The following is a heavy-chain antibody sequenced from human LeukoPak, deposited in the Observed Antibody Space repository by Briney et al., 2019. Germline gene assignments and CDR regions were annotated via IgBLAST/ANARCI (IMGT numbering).Heavy chain of an antibody. CDR3: ARIDSHITWYFDF. V-gene: IGHV3-7*01. CDR1: GFTFSNYW. D-gene: IGHD2-21*01. CDR2: IKQDGSER. Sequence: GGSLRLSCAASGFTFSNYWMSWVRQVPGKGLEWVANIKQDGSERYYVDSLKGRFTISRDNAKNSLYLQMNSLRAEDTAVYYCARIDSHITWYFDFWGQGTLVTVSS. J-gene: IGHJ4*02.